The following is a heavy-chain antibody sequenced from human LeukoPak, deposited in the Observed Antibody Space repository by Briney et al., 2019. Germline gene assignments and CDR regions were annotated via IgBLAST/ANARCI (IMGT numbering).Heavy chain of an antibody. Sequence: PSETLSLTCAVYGGSFSGYYWSWIRQPPGEGLEWIGEINHSGSTNYNPSLKSRVTISVDTSKNQFSLKLSSVTAADTAVYYCARVVWAYDSSGYPTYNWFDPWGQGTLVTVSS. D-gene: IGHD3-22*01. CDR3: ARVVWAYDSSGYPTYNWFDP. V-gene: IGHV4-34*01. J-gene: IGHJ5*02. CDR1: GGSFSGYY. CDR2: INHSGST.